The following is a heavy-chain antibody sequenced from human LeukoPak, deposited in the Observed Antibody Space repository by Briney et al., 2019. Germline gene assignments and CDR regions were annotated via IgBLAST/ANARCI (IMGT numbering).Heavy chain of an antibody. CDR2: ISYDGSNK. V-gene: IGHV3-30*18. D-gene: IGHD3-22*01. J-gene: IGHJ4*02. CDR3: AKNVDYDSSGTLDY. Sequence: PGGSLRLSCAASGFTFGSYGMHWVRQAPGKGLEWVAVISYDGSNKYYADSVKGRFTISRDNSKNTLYLQMNSLRAEDTAVYYCAKNVDYDSSGTLDYWGQGTLVTVSS. CDR1: GFTFGSYG.